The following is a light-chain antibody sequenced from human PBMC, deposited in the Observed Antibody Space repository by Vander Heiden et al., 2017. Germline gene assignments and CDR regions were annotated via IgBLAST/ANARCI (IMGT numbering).Light chain of an antibody. CDR3: RQEVGEPFT. V-gene: IGKV3-20*01. J-gene: IGKJ3*01. CDR1: QTISSNY. Sequence: EIVLTQSPGTLSLSPGERATLSCRASQTISSNYLAWYQAKPGLAPRLLIYGASRRATGIPDRFSGSGSGTDFTLIISRLEPEDFAFYYCRQEVGEPFTFGHATKVHFK. CDR2: GAS.